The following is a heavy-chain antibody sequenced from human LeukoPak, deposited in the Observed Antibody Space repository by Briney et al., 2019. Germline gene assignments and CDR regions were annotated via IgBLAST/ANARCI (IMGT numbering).Heavy chain of an antibody. Sequence: PSETLSLTCTVSGGSISSYYWSWIRQPAGKGLEWIGRIYTSGSTNYNPSLKSRVTISIDTSKNQFSLKLSSVTAADTAVYYCARLLYSSSPFDPWGQGTLVTVSS. CDR3: ARLLYSSSPFDP. CDR1: GGSISSYY. J-gene: IGHJ5*02. D-gene: IGHD6-13*01. CDR2: IYTSGST. V-gene: IGHV4-4*07.